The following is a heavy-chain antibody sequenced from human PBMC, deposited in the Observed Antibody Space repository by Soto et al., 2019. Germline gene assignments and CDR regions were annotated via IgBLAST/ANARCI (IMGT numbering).Heavy chain of an antibody. CDR1: GGSFSGYY. Sequence: PSETLSLTCAVYGGSFSGYYWSWIRQPPGKGLEWIGEINHSGSTNYNPSLKSRVTISVDTSKNQFSLKLSSVTAADTAVYYCARRGRIAAAGDYYFDYRGQGTLVTVSS. D-gene: IGHD6-13*01. CDR3: ARRGRIAAAGDYYFDY. CDR2: INHSGST. J-gene: IGHJ4*02. V-gene: IGHV4-34*01.